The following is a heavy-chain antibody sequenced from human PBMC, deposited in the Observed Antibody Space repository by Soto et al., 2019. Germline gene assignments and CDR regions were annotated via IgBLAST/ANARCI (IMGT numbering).Heavy chain of an antibody. V-gene: IGHV3-72*01. CDR1: GFTLSDYY. CDR3: ARASYYYDSKVAYYFDY. D-gene: IGHD3-22*01. CDR2: TRNKPNSYTT. Sequence: HPGGSLRLSCAVSGFTLSDYYIDWVRQAPGKGLEWIGRTRNKPNSYTTQYAASVKGRFTISRDASKNSVYLQMNSLKSDDTAVYYCARASYYYDSKVAYYFDYWGQGTLVTVSS. J-gene: IGHJ4*02.